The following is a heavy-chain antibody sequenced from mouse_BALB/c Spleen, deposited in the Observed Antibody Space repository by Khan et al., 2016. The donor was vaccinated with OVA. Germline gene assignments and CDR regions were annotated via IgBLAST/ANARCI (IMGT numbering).Heavy chain of an antibody. V-gene: IGHV2-2*02. CDR2: IWSGGNT. CDR1: GFSLTNYA. D-gene: IGHD4-1*01. Sequence: QVQLKESGPGLVQPSQSLSITCTVSGFSLTNYAVHWVRQSPGKGLVWLGVIWSGGNTDYDATFISRLRLSKDDSKSQVFFEMNSLQANDTAIYFCARRGGLGRWYAMDYWGQGTSVTISS. J-gene: IGHJ4*01. CDR3: ARRGGLGRWYAMDY.